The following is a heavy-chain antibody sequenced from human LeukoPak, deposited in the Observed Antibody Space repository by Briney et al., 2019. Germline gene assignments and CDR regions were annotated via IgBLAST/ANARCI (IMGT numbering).Heavy chain of an antibody. CDR3: AKVELNWNDEYFQH. V-gene: IGHV3-23*01. J-gene: IGHJ1*01. CDR2: ISGSGGST. CDR1: GFTFSSYA. Sequence: GGSLRLSCAASGFTFSSYAMSWLRQAPGKGLEWVSAISGSGGSTYYADSVKGRFTISRDNSKNTLYLQMNSLRAEDTAVYYCAKVELNWNDEYFQHWGQGTLVTVSP. D-gene: IGHD1-1*01.